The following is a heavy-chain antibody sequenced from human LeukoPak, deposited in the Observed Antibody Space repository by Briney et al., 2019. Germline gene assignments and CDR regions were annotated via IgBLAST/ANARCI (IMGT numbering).Heavy chain of an antibody. CDR1: GFTFSSYA. V-gene: IGHV3-23*01. CDR3: ARRNIAAAALDY. Sequence: PRGSLRLSCAASGFTFSSYAMRWVRQAPGKGLEWVSAISGSGGSTYYADSVKGRFTISRDNSKNTLYLQMNSLRAEDTAVYYCARRNIAAAALDYWGQGTLVTVSS. D-gene: IGHD6-13*01. J-gene: IGHJ4*02. CDR2: ISGSGGST.